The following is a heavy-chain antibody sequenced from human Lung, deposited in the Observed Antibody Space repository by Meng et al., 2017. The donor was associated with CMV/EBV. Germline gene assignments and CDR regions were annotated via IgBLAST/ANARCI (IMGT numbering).Heavy chain of an antibody. CDR2: ISSSSSYI. CDR1: GFTFGSYS. CDR3: ARDLYDFWSGWSY. Sequence: GESXKISCAASGFTFGSYSMNWVRQAPGKGLEWVSSISSSSSYIYYADSVKGRFTISRDNAKNSLYLQMNSLRAEDTAVYYCARDLYDFWSGWSYWGQGTRVTGAS. J-gene: IGHJ4*02. D-gene: IGHD3-3*01. V-gene: IGHV3-21*01.